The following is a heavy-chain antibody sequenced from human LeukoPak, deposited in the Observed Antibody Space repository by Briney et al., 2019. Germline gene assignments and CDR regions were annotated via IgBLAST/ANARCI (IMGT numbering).Heavy chain of an antibody. CDR1: GYTFTRYG. V-gene: IGHV1-18*01. CDR2: ISAYNGNT. Sequence: ASVNVSCKASGYTFTRYGISWVRQAPGQGLEWMGWISAYNGNTNYAQKLQGRVTMTTDTSTSTAYMELRSLRSDDTAVYYCALRSLIAAVIDYWGQGTLVTVSS. CDR3: ALRSLIAAVIDY. D-gene: IGHD6-13*01. J-gene: IGHJ4*02.